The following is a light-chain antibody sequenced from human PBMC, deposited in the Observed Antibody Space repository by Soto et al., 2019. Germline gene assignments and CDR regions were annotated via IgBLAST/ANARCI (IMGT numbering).Light chain of an antibody. Sequence: DIQMTQSPSTLSASVGDRVTITCRASQSISSWLAWYQQKPGKAPKLLIYKASSLESGVPSRFSGSGSGTEFTLTISSLQPDDFETYYCQQYNSYPYTFGHGTKLEIK. J-gene: IGKJ2*01. V-gene: IGKV1-5*03. CDR2: KAS. CDR1: QSISSW. CDR3: QQYNSYPYT.